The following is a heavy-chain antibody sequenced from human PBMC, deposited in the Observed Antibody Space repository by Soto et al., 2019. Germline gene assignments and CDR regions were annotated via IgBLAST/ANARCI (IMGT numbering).Heavy chain of an antibody. V-gene: IGHV3-64*01. CDR1: GFTFSSYA. CDR3: ARSRIVEVVNYAYDI. Sequence: VQLVESGGGLVQPGGSLRLSCAASGFTFSSYAMHWVRQAPGKGLEYVSAISSNGGSTYHANFVKGRFSISRDNSKNTLYLQMGSLRAEDMAVYYCARSRIVEVVNYAYDIWGRGTMVTVSS. J-gene: IGHJ3*02. CDR2: ISSNGGST. D-gene: IGHD2-15*01.